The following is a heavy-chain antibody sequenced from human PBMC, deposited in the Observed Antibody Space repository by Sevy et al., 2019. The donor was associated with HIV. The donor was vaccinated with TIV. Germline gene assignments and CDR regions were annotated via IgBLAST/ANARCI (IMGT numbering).Heavy chain of an antibody. D-gene: IGHD3-3*01. CDR1: GYTFTSYA. Sequence: ASVKVSCKASGYTFTSYAMHWVRQAPGQRLEWMGWINAGNGNTKYSQKFQGRVTITRDTSASTAYMELSSPRSEDTAVYYCASSSSRITIFGVVDSFDYYYGMDVWGQGTTVTVSS. V-gene: IGHV1-3*01. J-gene: IGHJ6*02. CDR2: INAGNGNT. CDR3: ASSSSRITIFGVVDSFDYYYGMDV.